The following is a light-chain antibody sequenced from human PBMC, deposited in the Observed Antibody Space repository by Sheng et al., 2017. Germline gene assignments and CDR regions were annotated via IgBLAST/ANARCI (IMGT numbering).Light chain of an antibody. CDR2: GAS. Sequence: EIVLTQSPGTLSLSPGERATFSCRASQSVSSNSLAWYQHKPGQPPRLLIYGASRRASGIPERFTGSGSGTDFSLTITRLEPEDFAVYYCQQYADSPETFGQGTKVEVK. CDR1: QSVSSNS. V-gene: IGKV3-20*01. J-gene: IGKJ1*01. CDR3: QQYADSPET.